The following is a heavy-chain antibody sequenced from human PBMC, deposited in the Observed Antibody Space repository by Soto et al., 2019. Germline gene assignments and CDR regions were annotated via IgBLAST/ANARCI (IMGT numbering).Heavy chain of an antibody. J-gene: IGHJ6*02. V-gene: IGHV4-4*02. Sequence: PSATLSLPSAVSGSSISTSDLCRWFRQPPAKGLEWIGEIDHSGSTTYNPSLKSRVTISVDKSKNQFSLKLSSVTAADTAVYYCGRGISGLGYYYYYGMDVWGQGTTVT. D-gene: IGHD2-15*01. CDR1: GSSISTSDL. CDR3: GRGISGLGYYYYYGMDV. CDR2: IDHSGST.